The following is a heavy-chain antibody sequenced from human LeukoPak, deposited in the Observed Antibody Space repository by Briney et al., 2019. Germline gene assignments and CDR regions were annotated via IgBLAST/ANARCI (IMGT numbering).Heavy chain of an antibody. V-gene: IGHV3-74*01. D-gene: IGHD3-22*01. CDR3: ARGGRGSAAVVAPRSFDI. J-gene: IGHJ3*02. CDR2: INSDGSWT. Sequence: GGSLRLSCAASGNYWMHWVRQVPGKGLVWVSHINSDGSWTSYADSVKGRFTISRDISKNTLYLQMNSLRAEDSALYYCARGGRGSAAVVAPRSFDIWGQGTMVTVSS. CDR1: GNYW.